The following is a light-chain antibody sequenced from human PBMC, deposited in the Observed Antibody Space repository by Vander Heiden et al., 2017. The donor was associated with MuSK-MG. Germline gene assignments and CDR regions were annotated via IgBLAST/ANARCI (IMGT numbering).Light chain of an antibody. CDR2: WAS. Sequence: DIVMTQSPDSLAVSLGERATINCKSSQSVLYSSNNKNYLAWYQQKPGQPPKLLIYWASTRESGVPDRFIGSGSGTDFTLTISSLQAEDVAVYYCQQYYRTPITFGQGTRLEIK. CDR3: QQYYRTPIT. CDR1: QSVLYSSNNKNY. J-gene: IGKJ5*01. V-gene: IGKV4-1*01.